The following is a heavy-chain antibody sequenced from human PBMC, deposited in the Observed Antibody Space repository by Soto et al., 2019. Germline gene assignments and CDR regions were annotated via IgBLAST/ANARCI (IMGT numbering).Heavy chain of an antibody. D-gene: IGHD3-22*01. CDR1: GFTFDDYA. J-gene: IGHJ4*02. CDR3: AKDNYYDSSGTLDY. CDR2: ISWNSGSI. V-gene: IGHV3-9*01. Sequence: EVPLVESGGGLVQPGRSLRLSCAASGFTFDDYAMHWVRQAPGKGLEWVSGISWNSGSIGYADSVKGRFTISRDNAKNSLYLQMNRLRAEDTALYYCAKDNYYDSSGTLDYWGRGTLVTVSS.